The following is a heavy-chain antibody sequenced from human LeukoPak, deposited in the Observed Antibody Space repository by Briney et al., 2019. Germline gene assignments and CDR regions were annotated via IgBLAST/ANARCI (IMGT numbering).Heavy chain of an antibody. V-gene: IGHV3-30-3*01. CDR3: ARDKSSDGCYDY. J-gene: IGHJ4*02. Sequence: GRSLRLSCAASGFTFSSYAMHWVRQAPGKGLEWVAVISYDGSNKYYADSVKGRFTISRDNSKNTLYLQMNSLRAEDTAVYYCARDKSSDGCYDYWGQGTLVTVSS. CDR1: GFTFSSYA. CDR2: ISYDGSNK. D-gene: IGHD2-21*01.